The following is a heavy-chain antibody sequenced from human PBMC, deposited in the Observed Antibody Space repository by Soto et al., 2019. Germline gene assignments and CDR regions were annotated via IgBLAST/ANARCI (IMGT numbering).Heavy chain of an antibody. J-gene: IGHJ6*02. D-gene: IGHD3-16*01. Sequence: QITLKESGPPRVKPTQTLTLTCTFSGFSLSTSVVGVRWIRQPPGKALEWLALIYWNDDTRYSPSLKSRLTINYHTPQNQVVLTVTNMDPVDPATYYCAHGVGESRRYWVIYFYYVMGVSGQWTTV. CDR2: IYWNDDT. V-gene: IGHV2-5*01. CDR1: GFSLSTSVVG. CDR3: AHGVGESRRYWVIYFYYVMGV.